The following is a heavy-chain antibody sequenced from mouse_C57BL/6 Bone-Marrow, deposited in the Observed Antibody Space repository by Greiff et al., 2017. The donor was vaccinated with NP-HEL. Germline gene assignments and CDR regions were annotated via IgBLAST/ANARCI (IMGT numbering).Heavy chain of an antibody. J-gene: IGHJ4*01. V-gene: IGHV1-55*01. CDR3: ARWYYYGSSYYAMDY. CDR2: IYPGSGST. Sequence: QVQLQQPGAELVKPGASVKMSCKASGYTFTSYWITWVKQRPGQGLEWIGDIYPGSGSTNYNEKFKSKATLTVDTSSSTAYMQLSSLTSEDSAVDYCARWYYYGSSYYAMDYWGQGTSVTVSS. CDR1: GYTFTSYW. D-gene: IGHD1-1*01.